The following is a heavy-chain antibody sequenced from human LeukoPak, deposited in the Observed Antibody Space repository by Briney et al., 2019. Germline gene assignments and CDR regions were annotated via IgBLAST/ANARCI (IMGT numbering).Heavy chain of an antibody. V-gene: IGHV1-46*01. Sequence: GASVKVSCKASGYTFTSYYMHWVRQAPGQGLEWMGIINPSGGSTSYAQKFQGRVTMTRDMSTSTVYMEVSSLRFDDTAVYYCARDQGQQWLLLQAFDIWGQGTMVTVSS. CDR3: ARDQGQQWLLLQAFDI. CDR1: GYTFTSYY. J-gene: IGHJ3*02. CDR2: INPSGGST. D-gene: IGHD6-19*01.